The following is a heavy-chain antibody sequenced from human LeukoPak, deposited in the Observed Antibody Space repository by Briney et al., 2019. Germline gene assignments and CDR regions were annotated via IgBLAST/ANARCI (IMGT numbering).Heavy chain of an antibody. J-gene: IGHJ3*02. V-gene: IGHV1-18*01. D-gene: IGHD6-19*01. CDR1: GYTFTSYG. Sequence: ASVKVSCKASGYTFTSYGISWVRQAPGQGLEWMGWISAYNGDTNYAQKFQGRVTMTTDTSTRTVYMDLRSLRSDDTAVYYCAKGITVGGDHDVFDIWGQGTMVTVSS. CDR3: AKGITVGGDHDVFDI. CDR2: ISAYNGDT.